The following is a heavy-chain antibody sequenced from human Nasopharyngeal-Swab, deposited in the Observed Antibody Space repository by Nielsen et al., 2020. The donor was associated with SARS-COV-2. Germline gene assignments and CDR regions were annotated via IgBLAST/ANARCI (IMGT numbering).Heavy chain of an antibody. V-gene: IGHV3-21*01. CDR1: GFSFSTHA. J-gene: IGHJ5*02. CDR3: ARDAAKGFDP. Sequence: GESLKISCAASGFSFSTHAMTWIRQAPGKGLEWVSSISSSSSYIYYADSVKGRFTISRDNAKNSLYLQMNSLRAEDTAVYYCARDAAKGFDPWGQGTLVTVSS. D-gene: IGHD6-25*01. CDR2: ISSSSSYI.